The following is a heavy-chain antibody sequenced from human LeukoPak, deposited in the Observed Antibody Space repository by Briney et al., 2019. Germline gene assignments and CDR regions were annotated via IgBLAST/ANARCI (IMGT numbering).Heavy chain of an antibody. CDR2: INHSGST. Sequence: GSLRLSCAASGFTFNNYAMSWIRQPPGKGLEWIGEINHSGSTNYNPSLKSRVTISVDTSKNQFSLKLSSVTAADTAVYYCAREGDYYDSSGSYFDYWGQGTLVTVSS. CDR1: GFTFNNYA. V-gene: IGHV4-34*01. J-gene: IGHJ4*02. CDR3: AREGDYYDSSGSYFDY. D-gene: IGHD3-22*01.